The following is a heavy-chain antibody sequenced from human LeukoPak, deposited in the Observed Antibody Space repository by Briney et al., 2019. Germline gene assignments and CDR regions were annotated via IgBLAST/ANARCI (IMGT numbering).Heavy chain of an antibody. Sequence: PAGSLRLSCAASGFTFSNYAMGWVRQAPGKGLEWVSSIGLSDASTYYADSVKGRFTISRDNSKNTLFLHMNALRADDTALYYCAEGHSSSRKARFDYWGQGTPVTVSS. CDR2: IGLSDAST. V-gene: IGHV3-23*01. CDR1: GFTFSNYA. J-gene: IGHJ4*02. CDR3: AEGHSSSRKARFDY. D-gene: IGHD6-13*01.